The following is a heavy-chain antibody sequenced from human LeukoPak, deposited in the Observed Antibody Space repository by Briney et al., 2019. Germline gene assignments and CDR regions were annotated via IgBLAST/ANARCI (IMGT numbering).Heavy chain of an antibody. CDR3: AKRPVTGGHFDY. J-gene: IGHJ4*02. D-gene: IGHD7-27*01. V-gene: IGHV3-30*04. Sequence: GGSLRLSCAASGFTFSSYAMHWVRQAPGKGLEWVAVISYDGSNKYYADSVKGRFTISRDNSKNTLYLQMNSLRAEDTAVYYCAKRPVTGGHFDYWGQGTLVTVSS. CDR1: GFTFSSYA. CDR2: ISYDGSNK.